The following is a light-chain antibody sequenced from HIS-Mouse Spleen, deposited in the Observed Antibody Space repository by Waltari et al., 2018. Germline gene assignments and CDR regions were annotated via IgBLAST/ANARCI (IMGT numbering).Light chain of an antibody. V-gene: IGKV1-39*01. CDR3: QQYYSNPRT. CDR2: AAS. CDR1: QSISSY. Sequence: DIQMTQSPSSLSASVGDRVTITCRASQSISSYLNWFQQKPGKAPKFLIYAASSLQSGVPSKFSGSGSGTDFTLTISSLQPEDFATYYCQQYYSNPRTFGGGTKVEIK. J-gene: IGKJ4*02.